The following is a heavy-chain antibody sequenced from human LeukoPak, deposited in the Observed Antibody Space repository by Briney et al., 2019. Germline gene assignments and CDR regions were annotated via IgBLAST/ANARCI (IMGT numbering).Heavy chain of an antibody. CDR1: GYTFTGYY. V-gene: IGHV1-2*02. Sequence: ASVKVSCKASGYTFTGYYMHWVRQAPGQGLEWMGWINPNSGGTNYAQKFQGRVTMTRDTSISTAYMELRSLRSEDMAVYYCARDLGSYFDYWGQGTLVTVSS. D-gene: IGHD1-26*01. CDR3: ARDLGSYFDY. J-gene: IGHJ4*02. CDR2: INPNSGGT.